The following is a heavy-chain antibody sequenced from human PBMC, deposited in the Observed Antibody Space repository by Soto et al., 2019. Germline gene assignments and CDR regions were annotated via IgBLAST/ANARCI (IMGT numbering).Heavy chain of an antibody. V-gene: IGHV3-73*01. CDR2: IRSKVNSHAT. D-gene: IGHD2-21*02. Sequence: GGSLRLSCAASGFLFSDSAMHWVRQASGKGLEWLGRIRSKVNSHATTYAASVRGRFAISRDDSKNTAFLQMNSLKPEDTAVYYCTRHVAYCGADCHKFDWFDPWGQGTLVTSPQ. J-gene: IGHJ5*02. CDR1: GFLFSDSA. CDR3: TRHVAYCGADCHKFDWFDP.